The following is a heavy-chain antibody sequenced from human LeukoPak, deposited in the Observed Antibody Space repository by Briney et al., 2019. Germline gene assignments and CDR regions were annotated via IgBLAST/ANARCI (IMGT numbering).Heavy chain of an antibody. Sequence: GSLRLSCAASGFTVSSNYMSWVRQAPGKGLEWVSVIYSGGSTYYADSVKGRFTISRDNSTNTVYLQMNSLRAEDTAVYYCARDAGSSHDYWGQGTLVTVSS. CDR3: ARDAGSSHDY. D-gene: IGHD6-13*01. V-gene: IGHV3-53*01. CDR1: GFTVSSNY. CDR2: IYSGGST. J-gene: IGHJ4*02.